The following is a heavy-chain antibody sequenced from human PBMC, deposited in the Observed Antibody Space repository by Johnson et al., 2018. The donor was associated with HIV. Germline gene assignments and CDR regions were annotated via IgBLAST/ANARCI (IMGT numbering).Heavy chain of an antibody. CDR1: GFTFTNYA. Sequence: QVQLVESGGGVVQPGRSLRLSCVASGFTFTNYAMHWVRQAPGKGLEWMAFISYAGGNTLYTDSVKGRFTISRDNATHTLYLQMNSLGAEDTAGYYCAKEVLGGWGGDAFDIWGQGTMVTVSS. V-gene: IGHV3-30*04. D-gene: IGHD3-16*01. J-gene: IGHJ3*02. CDR3: AKEVLGGWGGDAFDI. CDR2: ISYAGGNT.